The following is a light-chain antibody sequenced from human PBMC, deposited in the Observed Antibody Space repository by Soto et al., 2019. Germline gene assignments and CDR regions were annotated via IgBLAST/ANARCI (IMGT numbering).Light chain of an antibody. J-gene: IGKJ3*01. CDR3: QQYDNLPRFT. Sequence: DIQMTQSPSSLSASVGDRVTITCQASQDISNYLNWYQHKPGKAPKLLIYDASSLETGVPSRFSGSRSGTDFTFTIDSLQPEDFATYYCQQYDNLPRFTFGPGTKVDIK. CDR1: QDISNY. CDR2: DAS. V-gene: IGKV1-33*01.